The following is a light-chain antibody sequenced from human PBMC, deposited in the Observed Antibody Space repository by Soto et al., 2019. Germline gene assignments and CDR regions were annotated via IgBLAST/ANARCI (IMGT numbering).Light chain of an antibody. Sequence: VMTQSPLSLPVTPGEPASISCRSSHSLLDSNGHSYLDWYLQKPGQSPQLLIYLGSNRASGVPDRFSGSGSGTDFTLKISRVEAEDVGVYYCMQAIYTPWAFGQGTKVELK. V-gene: IGKV2-28*01. CDR2: LGS. J-gene: IGKJ1*01. CDR1: HSLLDSNGHSY. CDR3: MQAIYTPWA.